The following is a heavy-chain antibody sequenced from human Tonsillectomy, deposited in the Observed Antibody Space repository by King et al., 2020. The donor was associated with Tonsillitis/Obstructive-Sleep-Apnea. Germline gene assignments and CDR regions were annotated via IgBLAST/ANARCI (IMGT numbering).Heavy chain of an antibody. CDR2: IYYSGST. CDR1: GGSISSGGYY. D-gene: IGHD2-2*02. Sequence: VQLQESGTGLVKPSQTLSLTCTVSGGSISSGGYYWSWIRQHPGKGLEWIGYIYYSGSTYYNPSLKSRVTISVDTSKNQFSLKLSAVTAADTAVYYCERDRTVVVPAAIRRGKHYYMDVWGKGTTVTVSS. V-gene: IGHV4-31*03. CDR3: ERDRTVVVPAAIRRGKHYYMDV. J-gene: IGHJ6*03.